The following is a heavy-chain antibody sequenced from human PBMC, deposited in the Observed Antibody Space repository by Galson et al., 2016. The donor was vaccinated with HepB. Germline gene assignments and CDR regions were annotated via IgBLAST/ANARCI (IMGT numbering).Heavy chain of an antibody. J-gene: IGHJ4*02. CDR3: AKGGWREYDGY. CDR2: ISGSRGNT. CDR1: GFTFSMYG. Sequence: SLRLSCAASGFTFSMYGMSWVRQAPGKGLEWVSSISGSRGNTYYADFVKGRFTISRDNSKNTVYLQMSSLRVDDTAVYYCAKGGWREYDGYWGQGTLVTVSS. V-gene: IGHV3-23*01. D-gene: IGHD3-10*01.